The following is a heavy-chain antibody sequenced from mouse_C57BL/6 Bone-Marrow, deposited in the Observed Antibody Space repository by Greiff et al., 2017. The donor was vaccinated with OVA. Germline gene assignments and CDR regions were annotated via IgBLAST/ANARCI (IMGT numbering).Heavy chain of an antibody. D-gene: IGHD1-1*01. J-gene: IGHJ2*01. CDR2: ISNGGGST. V-gene: IGHV5-12*01. Sequence: EVKLQESGGGLVQPGGSLKLSCAASGFTFSDYYMYWVRQTPEKRLEWVAYISNGGGSTYYPDTVKGRFTISRDNAKNTLYLHMSRLKSEDTAMYYCARFYYGIPYYFDYWGQGTTLTVSS. CDR3: ARFYYGIPYYFDY. CDR1: GFTFSDYY.